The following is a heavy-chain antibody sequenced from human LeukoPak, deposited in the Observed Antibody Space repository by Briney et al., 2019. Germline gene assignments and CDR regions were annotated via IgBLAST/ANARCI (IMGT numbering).Heavy chain of an antibody. CDR3: AKSFPTDYGDY. Sequence: GGSLRLSCAASAFSLNAYNMNWVRQAPGKGLEWVSSISYTGTYIYYADSVKGRFTISRDNAQNSLYLQMNSLRAEDTAVYYCAKSFPTDYGDYWGQGTLVTVSS. D-gene: IGHD3-3*02. CDR1: AFSLNAYN. CDR2: ISYTGTYI. V-gene: IGHV3-21*04. J-gene: IGHJ4*02.